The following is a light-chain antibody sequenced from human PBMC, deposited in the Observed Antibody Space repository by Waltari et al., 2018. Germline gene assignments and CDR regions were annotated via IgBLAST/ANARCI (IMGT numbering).Light chain of an antibody. CDR3: SSYTSSSTFV. V-gene: IGLV2-14*01. J-gene: IGLJ1*01. CDR1: SSDVGGYNY. Sequence: QSALTQPASESGSPGQSITISCTGASSDVGGYNYVSWYQQHPGNAPKLMIYEVSNRPSGVSNRFSGSKSGNTASLTISGLQAEDEADYYCSSYTSSSTFVFGAGTKVTVV. CDR2: EVS.